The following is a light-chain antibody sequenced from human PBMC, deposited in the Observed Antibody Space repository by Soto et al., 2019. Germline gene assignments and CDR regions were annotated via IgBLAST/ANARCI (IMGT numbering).Light chain of an antibody. CDR1: QSVSIN. Sequence: EIVMTQSPATLSVSPGERATLSCRASQSVSINLAWYQQKPGQAPRLLIYGAATRATGIPPSLSGSASGTEFILPISSLQSEDFPVYYCQQYNNWPQTFGQGTKVEIK. J-gene: IGKJ1*01. V-gene: IGKV3-15*01. CDR3: QQYNNWPQT. CDR2: GAA.